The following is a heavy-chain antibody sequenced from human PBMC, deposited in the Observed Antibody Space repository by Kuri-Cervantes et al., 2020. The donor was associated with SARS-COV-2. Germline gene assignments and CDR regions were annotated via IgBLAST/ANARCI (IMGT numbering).Heavy chain of an antibody. D-gene: IGHD3-3*01. CDR3: ASSNLGVVREPNAFDI. J-gene: IGHJ3*02. CDR2: IIPILGTA. Sequence: SVKVSCKASGGTFSSYAISWVRQAPGQGLEWMGRIIPILGTANYAQKFQGRVTITADESTSTAYMELSSLRSEDTAVYYCASSNLGVVREPNAFDIWGQGTMVTVSS. CDR1: GGTFSSYA. V-gene: IGHV1-69*11.